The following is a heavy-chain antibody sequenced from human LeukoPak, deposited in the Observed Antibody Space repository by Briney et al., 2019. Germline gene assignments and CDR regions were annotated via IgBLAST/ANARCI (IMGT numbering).Heavy chain of an antibody. Sequence: SETLSLTCTVSGGSISSYYWSWIRQPPGKGLEWIGYIYNSGNTNYNPSLKSRVTISVDTSKNQFSLKLSSVTAADTAVYYCARLYSGRDAFDIWGQGTMVTVSS. J-gene: IGHJ3*02. V-gene: IGHV4-59*08. CDR1: GGSISSYY. D-gene: IGHD3-16*01. CDR3: ARLYSGRDAFDI. CDR2: IYNSGNT.